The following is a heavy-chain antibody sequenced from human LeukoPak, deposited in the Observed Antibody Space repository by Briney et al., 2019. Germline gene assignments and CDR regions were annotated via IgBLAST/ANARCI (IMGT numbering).Heavy chain of an antibody. J-gene: IGHJ4*02. CDR1: GFTVSSNY. D-gene: IGHD3-10*01. Sequence: GGSLRLSCAASGFTVSSNYMSWVRQAPGKGLEWVSVIYSGGSTYYADSVKGRFTISRDNSKNTLYLQMNSLRAEDTAVYYCARAYGEFGSYFDYWGQGTLVTVSS. CDR2: IYSGGST. V-gene: IGHV3-66*01. CDR3: ARAYGEFGSYFDY.